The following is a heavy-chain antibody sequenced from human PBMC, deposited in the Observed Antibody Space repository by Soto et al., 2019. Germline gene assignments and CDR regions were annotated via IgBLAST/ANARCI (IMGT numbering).Heavy chain of an antibody. CDR3: AKDYYGSGSLI. J-gene: IGHJ4*02. D-gene: IGHD3-10*01. CDR2: ISYDESNE. V-gene: IGHV3-30*18. Sequence: GGSLRLSCAASGLLFSSYGMHWVRQAPGKGLEWVALISYDESNEYYADSVKGRFTISRDSSKNTLYLQMNSLRAEDTAVYYCAKDYYGSGSLIWGQGSLVTVSS. CDR1: GLLFSSYG.